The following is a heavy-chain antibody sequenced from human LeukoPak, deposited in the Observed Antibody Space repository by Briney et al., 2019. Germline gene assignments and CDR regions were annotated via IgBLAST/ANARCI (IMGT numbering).Heavy chain of an antibody. D-gene: IGHD2-15*01. Sequence: PSETLSLTCTVSGGSISSYYWSWIRQPPGKGLEWIGYIYYSGSTNYNPSLKSRVTILVDTSKNQFSLRLSSVTAADTGVYYCARTPGGYWGQGTLVTVSS. CDR2: IYYSGST. J-gene: IGHJ4*02. CDR1: GGSISSYY. CDR3: ARTPGGY. V-gene: IGHV4-59*12.